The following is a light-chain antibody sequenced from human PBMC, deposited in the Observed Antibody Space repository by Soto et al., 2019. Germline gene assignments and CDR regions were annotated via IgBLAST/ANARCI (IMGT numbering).Light chain of an antibody. Sequence: PASVSGSPGQSITISCTGTSSDVGGYNYVSWYQQHPGKAPKLMIYEVSNRPSGLSNRFSGSKSGNTASLTISGLQAEDEADYYCCSYTSSTTYVFGTGTKVTVL. CDR1: SSDVGGYNY. V-gene: IGLV2-14*01. CDR3: CSYTSSTTYV. CDR2: EVS. J-gene: IGLJ1*01.